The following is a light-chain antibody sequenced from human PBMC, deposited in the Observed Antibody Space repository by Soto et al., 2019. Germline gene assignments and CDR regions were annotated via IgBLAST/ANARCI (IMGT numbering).Light chain of an antibody. CDR1: KLGDKY. CDR2: QDS. CDR3: QAWDSSTGVYV. V-gene: IGLV3-1*01. Sequence: SYELTQPPSVSVSPGQTASITCSGDKLGDKYACWYQQKPGQSPVLVIYQDSKRPSGITERFSGSNSGNTATLTISGTQAMDEADYYCQAWDSSTGVYVFGTGTKLTVL. J-gene: IGLJ1*01.